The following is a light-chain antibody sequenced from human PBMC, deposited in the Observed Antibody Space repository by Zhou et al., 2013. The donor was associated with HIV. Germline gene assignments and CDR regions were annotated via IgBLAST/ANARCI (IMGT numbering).Light chain of an antibody. CDR3: QQYGGSPT. J-gene: IGKJ2*01. V-gene: IGKV3-20*01. CDR1: QNVAGSF. CDR2: GAS. Sequence: TVLTQSPGSLSLSPGERATLSCRASQNVAGSFLAWYQQKPGQAPRLLMYGASRRATGIPDRFSGSGSGTDFTLTISRLEPEDFVVYYCQQYGGSPTFGQGTKLEIK.